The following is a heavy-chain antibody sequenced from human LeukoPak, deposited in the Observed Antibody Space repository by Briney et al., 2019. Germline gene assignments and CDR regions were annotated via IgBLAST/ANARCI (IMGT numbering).Heavy chain of an antibody. CDR1: GFTFSNYL. CDR3: AMALDF. J-gene: IGHJ4*02. CDR2: ISHSGSSI. V-gene: IGHV3-23*01. Sequence: GGSLRLSCVASGFTFSNYLMNWVRQAPGKGLEWVSGISHSGSSIYYADSVKGRFTISRDNSKNTLYLQMDRLRVEDTAVYYCAMALDFWGQGTLVTVSS.